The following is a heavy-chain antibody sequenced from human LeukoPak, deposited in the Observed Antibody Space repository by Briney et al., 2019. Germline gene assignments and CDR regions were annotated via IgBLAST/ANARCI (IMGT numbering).Heavy chain of an antibody. D-gene: IGHD3-10*01. V-gene: IGHV1-18*01. Sequence: ASVKVSCKASGYTFTSYGISWVRQAPGQGLEWMGWISAYNGNTNYAQKLQGRVTMTTDTSTSTAYMELRSLRSDDTAVYYCARDLILGGGAVRGVSFFDYWGQGTLVTVSS. CDR1: GYTFTSYG. CDR3: ARDLILGGGAVRGVSFFDY. CDR2: ISAYNGNT. J-gene: IGHJ4*02.